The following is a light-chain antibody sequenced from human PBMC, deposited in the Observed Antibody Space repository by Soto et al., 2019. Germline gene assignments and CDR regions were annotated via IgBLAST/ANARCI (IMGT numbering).Light chain of an antibody. Sequence: EAVLTQSPATLSVSPGERVTLSCRASASVGNNLAWYQQKPGQAPRLLIYDASTRATGVPPRFSGSGSETEFTLTSSTLQSEDVAVYDCQGGSFWPTFGRGTKVEIK. CDR1: ASVGNN. J-gene: IGKJ1*01. CDR2: DAS. CDR3: QGGSFWPT. V-gene: IGKV3-15*01.